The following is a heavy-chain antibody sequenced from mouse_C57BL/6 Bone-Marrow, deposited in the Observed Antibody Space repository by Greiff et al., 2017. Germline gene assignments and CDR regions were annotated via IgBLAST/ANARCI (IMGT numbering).Heavy chain of an antibody. CDR1: GYTFTSYW. D-gene: IGHD1-1*01. J-gene: IGHJ4*01. V-gene: IGHV1-64*01. CDR2: IHPNSGST. Sequence: QVQLQQPGAELVKPGASVKLSCKASGYTFTSYWMHWVKQRPGQGLEWIGMIHPNSGSTNSNEKFKSKATLTVDKSSSTAYMQLSSLTSEDAAVYYCAILLRAMDDWGQGTSVTVSS. CDR3: AILLRAMDD.